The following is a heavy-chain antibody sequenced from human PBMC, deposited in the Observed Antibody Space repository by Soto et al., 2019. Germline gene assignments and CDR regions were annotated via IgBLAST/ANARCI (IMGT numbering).Heavy chain of an antibody. Sequence: SVKVSCKASGGTFSSYAISWVRQAPGQGLEWMGGIIPIFGTANYAQKFQGRVTITADESTSTAYMELSSLRSEDTAVYYCARGGRDGYNAAFTSDFDCWGQGTLVTVSS. CDR1: GGTFSSYA. CDR3: ARGGRDGYNAAFTSDFDC. CDR2: IIPIFGTA. V-gene: IGHV1-69*13. D-gene: IGHD5-12*01. J-gene: IGHJ4*02.